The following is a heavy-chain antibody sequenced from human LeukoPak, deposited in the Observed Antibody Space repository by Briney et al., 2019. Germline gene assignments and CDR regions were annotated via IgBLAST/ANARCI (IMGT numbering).Heavy chain of an antibody. Sequence: SQTLPLTCTVSGASISSGSYYWSWIRQPAGKGLEWIGRIYTSGSTNYNPSLRSRVTVSLDTSMNQFSLNLRSVTAADTAVYYCATTVAGVREHAYWGQGTLVTVSS. J-gene: IGHJ4*02. CDR3: ATTVAGVREHAY. CDR2: IYTSGST. V-gene: IGHV4-61*02. CDR1: GASISSGSYY. D-gene: IGHD6-19*01.